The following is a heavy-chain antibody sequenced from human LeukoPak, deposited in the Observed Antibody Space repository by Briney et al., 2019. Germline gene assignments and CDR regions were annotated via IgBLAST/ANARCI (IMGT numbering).Heavy chain of an antibody. D-gene: IGHD1-7*01. J-gene: IGHJ6*03. CDR3: ARDSLRKRGLELPLYMDV. CDR2: IYTSGST. Sequence: PSETLSLTCTVSGGSIRSYYWSWIRQPAGKGLEWIGRIYTSGSTNYNPSLKSRVTMSVDTSKNQFSLKLSSVTAADTAVYYCARDSLRKRGLELPLYMDVWGKGTTVTVSS. CDR1: GGSIRSYY. V-gene: IGHV4-4*07.